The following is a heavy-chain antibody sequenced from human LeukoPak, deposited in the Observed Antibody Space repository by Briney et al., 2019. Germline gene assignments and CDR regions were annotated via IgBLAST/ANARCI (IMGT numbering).Heavy chain of an antibody. CDR1: GYSFTDYY. Sequence: ASVKVSCKASGYSFTDYYIHWVRQAPGQGLEWVGWINPYSGGTNYEQKFQGRVTMTRDTSISTAYMELSRLRSDDTAVYYCARDPYNYYDSSGYYYSAFDIWGQGTMVTVSS. V-gene: IGHV1-2*02. CDR3: ARDPYNYYDSSGYYYSAFDI. D-gene: IGHD3-22*01. CDR2: INPYSGGT. J-gene: IGHJ3*02.